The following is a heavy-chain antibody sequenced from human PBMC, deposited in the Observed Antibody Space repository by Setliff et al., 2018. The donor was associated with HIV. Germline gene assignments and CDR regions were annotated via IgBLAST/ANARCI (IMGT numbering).Heavy chain of an antibody. CDR2: IFGSGTT. CDR1: TDSISNFH. Sequence: TLSLTCSVSTDSISNFHRSWMRQPAGKGLEWIGRIFGSGTTHYNPSLKSRVTMSIDTSKNQFSLKLNSVTAADTAVYFCARDRSKYGTGSSAYNWFDPWGLGTLVTVS. D-gene: IGHD3-16*01. CDR3: ARDRSKYGTGSSAYNWFDP. V-gene: IGHV4-4*07. J-gene: IGHJ5*02.